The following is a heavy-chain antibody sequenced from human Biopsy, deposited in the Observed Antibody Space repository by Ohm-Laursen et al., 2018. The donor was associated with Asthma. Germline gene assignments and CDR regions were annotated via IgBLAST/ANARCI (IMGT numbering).Heavy chain of an antibody. V-gene: IGHV3-11*01. CDR3: ARVFESSEWGPFYHFGLDV. J-gene: IGHJ6*02. Sequence: SLRLSCTASGFTSGDYSMTWIRQAPGKGLEWISYISSSGSSILYADSVKGRFTISRDNAQKSLFLQMGSLRAEDTAIYYCARVFESSEWGPFYHFGLDVWGQGTTVAVSS. D-gene: IGHD6-25*01. CDR1: GFTSGDYS. CDR2: ISSSGSSI.